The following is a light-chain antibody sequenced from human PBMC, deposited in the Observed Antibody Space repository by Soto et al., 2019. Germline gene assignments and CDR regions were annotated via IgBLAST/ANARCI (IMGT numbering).Light chain of an antibody. CDR3: QQYARSTT. V-gene: IGKV3-20*01. CDR2: GAS. CDR1: QSVGGSF. Sequence: EILLTQSPGTLSSAPGERVTLSCRASQSVGGSFLAWYHQKPGQAPRLLMSGASSRASGIPNRFSGSGSGTDFTLTIRRLEPEDFGIYYCQQYARSTTFGQGTRLEIK. J-gene: IGKJ5*01.